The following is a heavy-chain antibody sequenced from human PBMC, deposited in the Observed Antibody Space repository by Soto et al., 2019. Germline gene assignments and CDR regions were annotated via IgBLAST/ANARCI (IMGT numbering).Heavy chain of an antibody. CDR2: ISYDGSNK. CDR3: ARDPTPYLAAAGTQSLYNWFDP. Sequence: QVQLVESGGGVVQPGRSLRLSCAASGFTFSSYAMHWVRQAPGKGLEWVAVISYDGSNKYYADSVKGRFTISRDNSKNTLYLQMNSLRAEDTAVYYCARDPTPYLAAAGTQSLYNWFDPWGQGTLVTVSS. CDR1: GFTFSSYA. V-gene: IGHV3-30-3*01. D-gene: IGHD6-13*01. J-gene: IGHJ5*02.